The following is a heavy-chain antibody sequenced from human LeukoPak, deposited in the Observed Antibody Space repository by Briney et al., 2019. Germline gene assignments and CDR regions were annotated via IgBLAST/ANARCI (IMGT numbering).Heavy chain of an antibody. CDR2: IYGSGVST. CDR3: AKDLGLSVGSTPFDY. Sequence: PGGSLRLSCAASGFTFSSYWMSWVRQAPGKGLEWVSSIYGSGVSTFYADSVQGRFTISRDNFQNTLSLQMNNLRADDTAIYYCAKDLGLSVGSTPFDYWGQGTLVTVSS. J-gene: IGHJ4*02. D-gene: IGHD1-26*01. V-gene: IGHV3-23*01. CDR1: GFTFSSYW.